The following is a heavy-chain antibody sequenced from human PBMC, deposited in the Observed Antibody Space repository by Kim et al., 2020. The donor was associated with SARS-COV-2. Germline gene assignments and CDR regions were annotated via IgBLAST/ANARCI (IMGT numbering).Heavy chain of an antibody. Sequence: GESLKLSCKGSGYSFTSYWISWVRQMPGKGLEWMGRIDPSDSYTNYSPSFQGHVTISADKSISTAYLQWSSLKASDTAMYYCARPLHVLRFSGGDGMDVWGQGTTVTVSS. V-gene: IGHV5-10-1*01. CDR1: GYSFTSYW. CDR3: ARPLHVLRFSGGDGMDV. CDR2: IDPSDSYT. J-gene: IGHJ6*02. D-gene: IGHD3-3*01.